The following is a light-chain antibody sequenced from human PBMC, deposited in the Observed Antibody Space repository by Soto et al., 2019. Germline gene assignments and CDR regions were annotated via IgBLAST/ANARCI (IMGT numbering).Light chain of an antibody. J-gene: IGKJ1*01. CDR1: QSVTSNY. Sequence: DIVLTQSPGTLSLSPGGGAALSCRASQSVTSNYLAWYQQKPGQAPRLLIYGASTRATGTPDRFSGSGSGTDFTLTISGLEPEDSAVDYCQQFDSVPWTLGQGTKVEI. CDR3: QQFDSVPWT. V-gene: IGKV3-20*01. CDR2: GAS.